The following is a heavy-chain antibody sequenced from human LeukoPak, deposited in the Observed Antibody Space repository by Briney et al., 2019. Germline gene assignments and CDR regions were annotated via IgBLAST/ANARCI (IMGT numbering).Heavy chain of an antibody. Sequence: GGSLRLSCAASGFTFSSYEMNWVRQAPGKGLEWVSYISSSGSTIYYADSVKGRFTISRDNAKNSLYLQMNSLRAEDTAVCYCARLSSRYYYDSSGYPYWGQGTLVTISS. D-gene: IGHD3-22*01. V-gene: IGHV3-48*03. J-gene: IGHJ4*02. CDR3: ARLSSRYYYDSSGYPY. CDR1: GFTFSSYE. CDR2: ISSSGSTI.